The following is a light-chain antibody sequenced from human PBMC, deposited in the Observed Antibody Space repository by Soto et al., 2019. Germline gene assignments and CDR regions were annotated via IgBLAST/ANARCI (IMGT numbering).Light chain of an antibody. CDR1: SSNIGTNY. J-gene: IGLJ1*01. V-gene: IGLV1-47*01. CDR2: RSN. CDR3: TAWDDSLSGPLYV. Sequence: QSVLTQPPSVSGTPGQRVTITCSGSSSNIGTNYLYWYQQLPGTAPKLLIFRSNQRPSGVPDLFSGSKSGTSASLAISGLRSEDEADYYCTAWDDSLSGPLYVFGTGTKLTVL.